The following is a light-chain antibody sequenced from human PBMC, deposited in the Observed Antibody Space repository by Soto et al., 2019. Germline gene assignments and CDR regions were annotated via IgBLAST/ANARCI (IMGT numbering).Light chain of an antibody. J-gene: IGKJ5*01. CDR2: GAS. V-gene: IGKV3-15*01. CDR1: QSISSN. Sequence: EIVMTQSPAPLSVSPGLRDTLSCRAIQSISSNVAWYQPKPGQAPRLLIYGASTRATGIPARFSGIRSATDFTLTISSLQSADFARYSCQQYNNWPPTFGQGKRLEIK. CDR3: QQYNNWPPT.